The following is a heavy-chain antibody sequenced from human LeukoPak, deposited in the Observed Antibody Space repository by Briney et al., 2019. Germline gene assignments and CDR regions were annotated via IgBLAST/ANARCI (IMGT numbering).Heavy chain of an antibody. Sequence: GGSLRLSCAASGFNFYSYDMTWVRQAPGKGLEWVSSLSGGGEASYYADSAKGRFTISRDNANDTLYLQMNSLRVDDTAVCYCAKKWLGGYFDLWGRGTKVTVSS. CDR3: AKKWLGGYFDL. V-gene: IGHV3-23*01. D-gene: IGHD3-10*01. CDR1: GFNFYSYD. J-gene: IGHJ3*01. CDR2: LSGGGEAS.